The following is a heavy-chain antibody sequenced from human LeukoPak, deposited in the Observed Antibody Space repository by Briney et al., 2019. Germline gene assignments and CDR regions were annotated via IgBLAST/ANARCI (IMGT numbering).Heavy chain of an antibody. CDR2: ISGSGGST. V-gene: IGHV3-23*01. J-gene: IGHJ4*02. D-gene: IGHD6-13*01. Sequence: GGPLRLSCAASGFTFSSYAMSWVRQAPGKGLEWVSAISGSGGSTYYADSVKGRFTISRDNSKNTLYLQMNSLRAEDTAVYYCAKDQRGYSSSWYHYWGQGTLVTVSS. CDR3: AKDQRGYSSSWYHY. CDR1: GFTFSSYA.